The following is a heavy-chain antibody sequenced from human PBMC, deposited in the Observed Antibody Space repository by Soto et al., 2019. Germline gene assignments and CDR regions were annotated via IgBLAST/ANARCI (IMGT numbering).Heavy chain of an antibody. J-gene: IGHJ4*02. Sequence: SETLSLTCTVSGGSTSSSSSYWGWIRQPPGKGLEWIGTIYSGSTYYNPSLKSRVTISVDTSKNQFSLKLSSVAAADTAIYFCATTRGIAVGGSFVYWGQGTLVTVSS. D-gene: IGHD6-13*01. CDR3: ATTRGIAVGGSFVY. CDR2: IYSGST. CDR1: GGSTSSSSSY. V-gene: IGHV4-39*01.